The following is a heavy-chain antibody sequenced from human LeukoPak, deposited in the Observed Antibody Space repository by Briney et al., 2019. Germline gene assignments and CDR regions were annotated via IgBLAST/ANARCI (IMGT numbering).Heavy chain of an antibody. CDR2: ISSSSSTI. CDR3: ARDPKLSAAAGICAFDI. CDR1: GFTFSSYS. J-gene: IGHJ3*02. Sequence: PGGSLRLSCAASGFTFSSYSMNWVRQAPGKGLEWVSYISSSSSTIYYADSVKGRFIISRDNAKNLMYLQMNGLRADDTAVYYCARDPKLSAAAGICAFDIWGQGTMVTVSS. D-gene: IGHD6-13*01. V-gene: IGHV3-48*01.